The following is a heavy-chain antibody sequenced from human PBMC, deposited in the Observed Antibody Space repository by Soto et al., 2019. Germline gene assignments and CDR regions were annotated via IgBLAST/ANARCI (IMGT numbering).Heavy chain of an antibody. CDR2: IYYSGST. V-gene: IGHV4-31*03. Sequence: QVQLQESGPGLLKPSQTLSLTCTVSGGSISSGGYFWSWIRQHPGKGLEWIGYIYYSGSTYYNPSLKSRVTISVDTSKNQFSLMLSSVTAADTAVYYCARVRGRELANWFDPWGQGTLVTVSS. D-gene: IGHD1-26*01. CDR1: GGSISSGGYF. CDR3: ARVRGRELANWFDP. J-gene: IGHJ5*02.